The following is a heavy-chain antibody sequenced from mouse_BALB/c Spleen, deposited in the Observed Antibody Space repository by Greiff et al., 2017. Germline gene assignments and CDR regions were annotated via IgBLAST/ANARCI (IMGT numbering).Heavy chain of an antibody. V-gene: IGHV5-6-3*01. CDR3: ARDKGLRDYFDY. J-gene: IGHJ2*01. D-gene: IGHD2-2*01. CDR1: GFTFSSYG. CDR2: INSNGGST. Sequence: EVKLVESGGGLVQPGGSLKLSCAASGFTFSSYGMSWVRQTPDKRLELVATINSNGGSTYYPDSVKGRFTISRDNAKNTLYLQMSSLKSEDTAMYYCARDKGLRDYFDYWGQGTTLTVSS.